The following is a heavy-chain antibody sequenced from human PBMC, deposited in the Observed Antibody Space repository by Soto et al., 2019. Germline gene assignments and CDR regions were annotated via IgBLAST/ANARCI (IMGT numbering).Heavy chain of an antibody. Sequence: GGSLRLSCAASGFTFSSYGMHWVRQAPGKGLEWVAVIWYDGSNKYYADSVKGRFTISRDNSKNTLYLQMNSLRAEDTAVYYCARDMGGKGLRDGMDVWGQGTTVTVSS. CDR3: ARDMGGKGLRDGMDV. CDR1: GFTFSSYG. D-gene: IGHD1-1*01. CDR2: IWYDGSNK. V-gene: IGHV3-33*01. J-gene: IGHJ6*02.